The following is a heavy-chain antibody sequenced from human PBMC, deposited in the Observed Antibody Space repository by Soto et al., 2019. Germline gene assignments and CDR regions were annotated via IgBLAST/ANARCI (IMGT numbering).Heavy chain of an antibody. D-gene: IGHD3-16*01. CDR1: GFTFSSYW. J-gene: IGHJ6*02. Sequence: GGSLRLSCAASGFTFSSYWMSWFRQAPGKGLEWVANIKQDGSEKYYVDSVKGRFTISRDNAKNSLYLQMNSLRAEDTAVYYCARDLGRLGDYYGMDVWGQGTTVTVSS. CDR2: IKQDGSEK. CDR3: ARDLGRLGDYYGMDV. V-gene: IGHV3-7*03.